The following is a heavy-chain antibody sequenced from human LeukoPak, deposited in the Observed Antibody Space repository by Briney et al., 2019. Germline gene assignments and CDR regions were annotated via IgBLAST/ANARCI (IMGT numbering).Heavy chain of an antibody. CDR2: ISGSGDNT. J-gene: IGHJ3*02. V-gene: IGHV3-23*01. CDR1: EFTFSNFA. Sequence: GGSLRLSCAASEFTFSNFAMSWVRQAPGKGLEWVSTISGSGDNTYYADSVEGRFTISRDNSKNTLSLHMNTLRAEDTAVYYCAKDLLQTFFFDSSGYYSDAFGMWGQGTMVTVSP. D-gene: IGHD3-22*01. CDR3: AKDLLQTFFFDSSGYYSDAFGM.